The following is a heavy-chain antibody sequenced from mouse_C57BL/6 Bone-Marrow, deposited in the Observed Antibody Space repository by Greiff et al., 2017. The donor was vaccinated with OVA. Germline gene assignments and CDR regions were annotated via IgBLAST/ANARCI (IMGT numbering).Heavy chain of an antibody. CDR1: GYTFTSYG. J-gene: IGHJ2*01. V-gene: IGHV14-4*01. CDR3: TTYRY. CDR2: IDPENGDT. Sequence: EVQLQQSGAELARPGASVKLSCKASGYTFTSYGISWVKQRPEQGLEWIGWIDPENGDTEYASKFQGKATITADTSSNTAYLQLSSLTSEDTAVYYCTTYRYWGQGTTLTVSS.